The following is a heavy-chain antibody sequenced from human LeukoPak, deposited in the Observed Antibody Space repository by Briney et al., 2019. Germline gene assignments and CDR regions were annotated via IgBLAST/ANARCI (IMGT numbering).Heavy chain of an antibody. Sequence: GGSLRLSCAASGFTFSTYGMHWVRQAPGKGLEWVAVAYGDGGNKFYADSVKGRFTISKDISKNTLYVQMNSLRAEDTAVYYCATGSGYYYGHWGQGTLVTVSS. CDR1: GFTFSTYG. V-gene: IGHV3-33*01. CDR2: AYGDGGNK. D-gene: IGHD3-22*01. J-gene: IGHJ4*02. CDR3: ATGSGYYYGH.